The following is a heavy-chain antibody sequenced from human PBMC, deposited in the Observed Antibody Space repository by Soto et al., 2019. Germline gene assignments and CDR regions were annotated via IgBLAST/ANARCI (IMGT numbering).Heavy chain of an antibody. CDR1: GGSISSYY. J-gene: IGHJ3*02. CDR3: ARLVRYCSGGSCYFTRDAFDI. CDR2: IYYSGST. Sequence: SETLSLTCTVSGGSISSYYWSWIRQPPGKGLEWIGYIYYSGSTNYNPALKSRVTISVDTSKNQFSLKLSSVTAADTAVYYCARLVRYCSGGSCYFTRDAFDIWGQGTMVT. V-gene: IGHV4-59*08. D-gene: IGHD2-15*01.